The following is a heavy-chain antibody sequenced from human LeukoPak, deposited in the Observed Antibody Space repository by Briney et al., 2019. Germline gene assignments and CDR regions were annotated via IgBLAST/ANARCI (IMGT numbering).Heavy chain of an antibody. D-gene: IGHD4-11*01. Sequence: SETLSLTCTVSGYSISSSSYYWGWIRQPPGKGLEWIGSIYYSGSTSYNPSLKSRVTISVDTSKNQFSLKLNSVTAADTAVYYCARGASNYGSFWFDPWGQGTLVTVSS. CDR2: IYYSGST. V-gene: IGHV4-39*07. CDR1: GYSISSSSYY. J-gene: IGHJ5*02. CDR3: ARGASNYGSFWFDP.